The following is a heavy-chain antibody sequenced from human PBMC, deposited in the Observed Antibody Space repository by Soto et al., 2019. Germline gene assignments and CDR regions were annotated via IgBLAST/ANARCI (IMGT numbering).Heavy chain of an antibody. CDR1: GFTFSAYA. J-gene: IGHJ2*01. Sequence: EVQLLESGGGLVQPGGSLRLSCAASGFTFSAYAMGWVRQAPGKGLEWVSTIHGAVGATHYADSVKGRFTISRDDSKNTLYAQMNSLRAEDTAVYYCAKFERQPLEYWYLDFWGRGTLVTVSS. CDR2: IHGAVGAT. D-gene: IGHD1-1*01. V-gene: IGHV3-23*01. CDR3: AKFERQPLEYWYLDF.